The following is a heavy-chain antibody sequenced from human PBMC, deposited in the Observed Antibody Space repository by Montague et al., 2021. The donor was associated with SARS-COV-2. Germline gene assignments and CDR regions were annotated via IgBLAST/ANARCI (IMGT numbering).Heavy chain of an antibody. Sequence: CAISGDSVSSNSATWNWVRQSPSRGLEWLGRTYYRSKWYNDCAVSVRGRVTINPDTSKNRFSLQLNSVTPEDTAIYHCTSGREGNYNVMDVWGQGTTVTVSS. J-gene: IGHJ6*02. CDR1: GDSVSSNSAT. CDR3: TSGREGNYNVMDV. CDR2: TYYRSKWYN. D-gene: IGHD1-1*01. V-gene: IGHV6-1*01.